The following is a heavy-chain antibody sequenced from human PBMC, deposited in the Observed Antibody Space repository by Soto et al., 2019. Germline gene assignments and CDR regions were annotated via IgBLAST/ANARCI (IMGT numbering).Heavy chain of an antibody. D-gene: IGHD3-9*01. CDR1: GFSLSTSGMC. CDR2: IDWDDDK. Sequence: SGPTLVNPTQTLTLTCTFSGFSLSTSGMCVSWIRQPPGKALEWLALIDWDDDKYYSTSLKTRLTISKDTSKNQVVLTMTNMDPVDTATYYCARVDYDILTGSDYYGMDVWGQGTTVTAP. J-gene: IGHJ6*02. V-gene: IGHV2-70*01. CDR3: ARVDYDILTGSDYYGMDV.